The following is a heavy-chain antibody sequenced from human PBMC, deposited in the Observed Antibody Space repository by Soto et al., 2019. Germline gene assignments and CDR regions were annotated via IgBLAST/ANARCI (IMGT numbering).Heavy chain of an antibody. Sequence: PSETLSLTCTVSGGSISSYYWSWIRQPPGKGLEWIGYIYYSGSTNYNPSLKSRVTISVDTSKNQFSLKLSSVTAADTAVYYCARSLPYQPDAFDIWGQGTMVTVSS. D-gene: IGHD2-2*01. CDR1: GGSISSYY. J-gene: IGHJ3*02. CDR2: IYYSGST. CDR3: ARSLPYQPDAFDI. V-gene: IGHV4-59*01.